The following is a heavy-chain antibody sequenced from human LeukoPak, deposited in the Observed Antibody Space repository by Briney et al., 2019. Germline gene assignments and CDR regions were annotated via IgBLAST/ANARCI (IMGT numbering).Heavy chain of an antibody. CDR2: VWSDGSTK. V-gene: IGHV3-33*06. CDR3: AKTRAMDSSGYYFDY. D-gene: IGHD3-22*01. CDR1: GFTFRSCG. J-gene: IGHJ4*02. Sequence: GGSLRLSCAASGFTFRSCGMHWVGPAPGKGLEWVAGVWSDGSTKYYADSVKGRFTISRDNSRNTLYMQMNSLRAEDTAVYYCAKTRAMDSSGYYFDYWGRGILVTVSS.